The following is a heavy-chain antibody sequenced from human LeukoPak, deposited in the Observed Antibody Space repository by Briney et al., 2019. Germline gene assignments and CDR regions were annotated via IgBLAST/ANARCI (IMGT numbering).Heavy chain of an antibody. CDR1: GGSISSGGYS. CDR2: IYHSGST. J-gene: IGHJ5*02. D-gene: IGHD6-13*01. V-gene: IGHV4-30-2*01. Sequence: SETLSLTCAVSGGSISSGGYSWSWIRQPPGKGLEWIGYIYHSGSTYYNPSLKSRVTISVDRSKNQFSLKLSSVTAADTAVYYCARDRGQSRQQLVGWWFDPWGQGTLVTVSS. CDR3: ARDRGQSRQQLVGWWFDP.